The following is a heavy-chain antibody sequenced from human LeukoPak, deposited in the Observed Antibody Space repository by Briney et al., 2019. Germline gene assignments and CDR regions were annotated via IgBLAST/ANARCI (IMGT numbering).Heavy chain of an antibody. V-gene: IGHV4-34*01. J-gene: IGHJ5*02. CDR1: GGSFSGYY. CDR2: INYSGST. Sequence: SETASLTCAVYGGSFSGYYWSWIRQPPGKGLEWIGEINYSGSTNYNPSLKSRVTISVDTSKNQFSLKLSSVTAADTAVYYCARRKRSGCSSTSCLLNWFDPWGQGTRVTVFS. D-gene: IGHD2-2*01. CDR3: ARRKRSGCSSTSCLLNWFDP.